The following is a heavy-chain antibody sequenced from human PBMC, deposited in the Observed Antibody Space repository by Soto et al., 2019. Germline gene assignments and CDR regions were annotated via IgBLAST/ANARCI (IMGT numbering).Heavy chain of an antibody. CDR1: DFSLSGSY. CDR2: ISMSGSYK. Sequence: GGSLRLSCVGSDFSLSGSYMSWVRQAPGKGLEWLSFISMSGSYKTYAASVEGRFTISRDNVKNILYLQMDSLRAEDTAVYYCSSRGHCSNGQCHPFDSWGQGTQVTVSS. CDR3: SSRGHCSNGQCHPFDS. V-gene: IGHV3-11*06. D-gene: IGHD2-8*01. J-gene: IGHJ4*02.